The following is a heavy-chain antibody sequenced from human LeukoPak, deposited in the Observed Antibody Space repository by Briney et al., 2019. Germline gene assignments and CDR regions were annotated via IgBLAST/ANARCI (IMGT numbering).Heavy chain of an antibody. CDR2: INPNSGGT. D-gene: IGHD1-26*01. CDR3: ARPRGTADYYYYGMDV. CDR1: GYTFTGYY. Sequence: ASVKVSCKASGYTFTGYYMHWVRQAPGQGLEWMGWINPNSGGTNYAQKFQGRVTMTRDTSISTAYMELSRRRSDDTAVYYCARPRGTADYYYYGMDVWGQGTTVTVSS. J-gene: IGHJ6*02. V-gene: IGHV1-2*02.